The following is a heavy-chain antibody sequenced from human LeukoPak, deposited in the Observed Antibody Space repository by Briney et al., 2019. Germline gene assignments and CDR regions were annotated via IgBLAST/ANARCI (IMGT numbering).Heavy chain of an antibody. CDR2: IIPILGIA. V-gene: IGHV1-69*04. D-gene: IGHD4-23*01. CDR3: ARESRWVVTPPEGSLGY. J-gene: IGHJ4*02. Sequence: GASVKVSCKASGYTFTGYYIYWVRQAPGQGLEWMGRIIPILGIANYAQKFQGRVTITADKSTSTAYMELSSLRSDDTAVYYCARESRWVVTPPEGSLGYWGQGTLVTVSS. CDR1: GYTFTGYY.